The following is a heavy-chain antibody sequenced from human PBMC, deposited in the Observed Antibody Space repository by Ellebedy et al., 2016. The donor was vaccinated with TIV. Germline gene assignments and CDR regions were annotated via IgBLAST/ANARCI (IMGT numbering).Heavy chain of an antibody. V-gene: IGHV4-39*01. CDR1: SGSISSSRYW. CDR3: ARGSLGISPFDY. D-gene: IGHD7-27*01. Sequence: MPSETLSLTCTVSSGSISSSRYWWGWIRQPPGKGLEWIGRIYYSGSTFYNPSLKSRVTISVDTSKNQFALNLSSVTAADTAVYYCARGSLGISPFDYWGQGTLVTVSS. J-gene: IGHJ4*02. CDR2: IYYSGST.